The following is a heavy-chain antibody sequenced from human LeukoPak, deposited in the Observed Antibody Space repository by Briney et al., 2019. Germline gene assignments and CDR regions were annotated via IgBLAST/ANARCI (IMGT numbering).Heavy chain of an antibody. CDR3: GRDPRLGIRGYTYGYIDH. V-gene: IGHV7-4-1*02. D-gene: IGHD5-18*01. CDR1: GYTFTNNA. Sequence: GASVKVSCKPSGYTFTNNAINWVRQAPGQGLEWMGWINTNTGNPTYAQGFFTGRYVFSLDTSASTAYLQINGLKADDTAVYYCGRDPRLGIRGYTYGYIDHWGQGTLVTVAS. J-gene: IGHJ4*02. CDR2: INTNTGNP.